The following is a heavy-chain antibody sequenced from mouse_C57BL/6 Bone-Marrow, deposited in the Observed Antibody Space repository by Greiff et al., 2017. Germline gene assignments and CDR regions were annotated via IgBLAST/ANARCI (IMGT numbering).Heavy chain of an antibody. V-gene: IGHV1-47*01. CDR1: GYTFTTYP. Sequence: QVQLQQSGAELVKPGASVKMSCKASGYTFTTYPMEWMKQNHGKSLEWIGNFHPYNDDTKYNEKFKGKATLTVDTSSSTVYLQLSRLTSDDSAVYYCARGGNYGGDYFDYWGQGTTLTVSS. J-gene: IGHJ2*01. D-gene: IGHD2-1*01. CDR3: ARGGNYGGDYFDY. CDR2: FHPYNDDT.